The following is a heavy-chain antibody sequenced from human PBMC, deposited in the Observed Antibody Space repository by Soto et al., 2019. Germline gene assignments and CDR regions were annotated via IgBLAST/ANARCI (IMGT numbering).Heavy chain of an antibody. CDR1: VFTFGTYE. D-gene: IGHD6-6*01. Sequence: EVQLVESGGGLVQPGGSLRLSCAASVFTFGTYEMNWVRQAPGKGLEWVSYISRSGSTIYYADSVKGRFTISRDNAKNSLYLQLNSLRAEDTAVYYCARDPSLSSSSYLSYYYGMDVWGQGTTVTVSS. J-gene: IGHJ6*02. V-gene: IGHV3-48*03. CDR3: ARDPSLSSSSYLSYYYGMDV. CDR2: ISRSGSTI.